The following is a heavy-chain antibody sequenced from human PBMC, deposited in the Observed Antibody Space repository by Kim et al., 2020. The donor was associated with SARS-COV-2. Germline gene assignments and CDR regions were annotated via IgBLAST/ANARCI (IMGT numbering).Heavy chain of an antibody. Sequence: GGSLRLSCAASGFTFSSYCMNWVRQAPGKGLEWVSYISSSSSTIYYADSVKGRFTISRDNAKNSLYLQMNSLRDEDTAVYYCAKLFTRVSNSNYYYDIDVWGQGTTVTVSS. CDR3: AKLFTRVSNSNYYYDIDV. V-gene: IGHV3-48*02. D-gene: IGHD2-21*01. CDR2: ISSSSSTI. CDR1: GFTFSSYC. J-gene: IGHJ6*02.